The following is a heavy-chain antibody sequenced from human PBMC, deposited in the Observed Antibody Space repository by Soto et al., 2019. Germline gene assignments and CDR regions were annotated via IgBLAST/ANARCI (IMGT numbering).Heavy chain of an antibody. CDR1: GFTFSGFA. CDR3: AKTYSYYYFDY. J-gene: IGHJ4*02. V-gene: IGHV3-23*01. Sequence: GGSLRLSCAPSGFTFSGFAMRWVRQAPGKGLEWVSAISESGGSTFYADSVKGRFTISRDNSRSTLYLQMNSLRAEDTAIYYCAKTYSYYYFDYWGQGTLVTVSS. D-gene: IGHD5-18*01. CDR2: ISESGGST.